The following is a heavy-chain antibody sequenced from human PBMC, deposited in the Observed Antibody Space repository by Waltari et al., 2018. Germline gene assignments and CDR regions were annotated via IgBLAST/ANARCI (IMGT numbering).Heavy chain of an antibody. CDR3: ASDWRGSGWSWIS. Sequence: QVHLEQSGAEVKKPGASVTITCKASGPTCPYFTLHWLRQAPGQTLEWLGWINTGNHNTKYSEKFQGRVAITRDTSARTAYMDLRFVNYEDTAVYYCASDWRGSGWSWISWGQGTLVTVSS. D-gene: IGHD6-19*01. J-gene: IGHJ5*02. CDR2: INTGNHNT. CDR1: GPTCPYFT. V-gene: IGHV1-3*04.